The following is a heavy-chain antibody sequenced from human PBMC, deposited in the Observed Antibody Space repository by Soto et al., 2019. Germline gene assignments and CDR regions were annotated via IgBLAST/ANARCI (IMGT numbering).Heavy chain of an antibody. D-gene: IGHD2-15*01. Sequence: GGSRILSCATSGFTFSSYWMHWVRQVPGKGLLWVSRIDEYGNTINYADSVSGRFTISRDNAKNSLSLQMNSLRVGDTAVYFCARGQEVGAHFFDSWGKGTQVTVSS. J-gene: IGHJ4*02. V-gene: IGHV3-74*01. CDR1: GFTFSSYW. CDR2: IDEYGNTI. CDR3: ARGQEVGAHFFDS.